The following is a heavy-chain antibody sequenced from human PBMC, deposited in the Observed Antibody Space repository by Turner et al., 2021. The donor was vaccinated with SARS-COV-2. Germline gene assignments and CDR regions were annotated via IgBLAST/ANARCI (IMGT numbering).Heavy chain of an antibody. Sequence: EVQLVESGGGLVKPGGSLRLSCAASGFTFSHYTMNWVRQAPGKGLEWVSSISSSSSYIYYADSVKGRLTISRDNAKNSLYLQMNSLRAEDTAVYYCARGTYYYDSSVYSGTNWFDPWGQGTLVTVSS. CDR3: ARGTYYYDSSVYSGTNWFDP. V-gene: IGHV3-21*01. CDR1: GFTFSHYT. J-gene: IGHJ5*02. D-gene: IGHD3-22*01. CDR2: ISSSSSYI.